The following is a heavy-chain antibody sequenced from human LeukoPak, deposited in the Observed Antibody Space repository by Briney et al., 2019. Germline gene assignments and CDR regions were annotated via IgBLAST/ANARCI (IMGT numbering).Heavy chain of an antibody. CDR2: MNPNSGNT. Sequence: ASVKVSCKASGYTFTSYDINWVRQATGQGLEWMGWMNPNSGNTGYAQKFQGRVTITRNTSISTAYMELSSLRSEDTAVYYCARGGVQYNWKDAGTELDYWGQGTPVTVSS. V-gene: IGHV1-8*03. CDR1: GYTFTSYD. CDR3: ARGGVQYNWKDAGTELDY. J-gene: IGHJ4*02. D-gene: IGHD1-1*01.